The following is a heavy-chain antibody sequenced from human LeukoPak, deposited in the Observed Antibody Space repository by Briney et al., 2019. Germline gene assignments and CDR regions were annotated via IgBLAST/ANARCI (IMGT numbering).Heavy chain of an antibody. V-gene: IGHV3-23*01. CDR3: AKASLKQWLPPGPGY. J-gene: IGHJ4*02. CDR2: ISGSGGST. D-gene: IGHD6-19*01. Sequence: PGGSLRLSCAASGLTFSSYAMSWVRQAPGKGLEWVSAISGSGGSTYYADSVKGRFTISRDNSKNTLYLQMNSLRAEDTAVYYCAKASLKQWLPPGPGYWGQGTLVTVSS. CDR1: GLTFSSYA.